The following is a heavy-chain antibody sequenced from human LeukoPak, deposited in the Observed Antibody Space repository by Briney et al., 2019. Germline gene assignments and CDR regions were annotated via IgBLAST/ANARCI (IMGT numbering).Heavy chain of an antibody. CDR3: ARGPDIVVVTAPIYYYYGMDV. J-gene: IGHJ6*02. V-gene: IGHV1-69*13. CDR1: GGTFSSYA. CDR2: IIPIFGTA. D-gene: IGHD2-21*02. Sequence: SVRVSCKASGGTFSSYAISWVRQAPGQGLEWMGGIIPIFGTANYAQKFQGRVTITADESTSTAYMELSSLRSEDTAVYYCARGPDIVVVTAPIYYYYGMDVWGQGTTVTVSS.